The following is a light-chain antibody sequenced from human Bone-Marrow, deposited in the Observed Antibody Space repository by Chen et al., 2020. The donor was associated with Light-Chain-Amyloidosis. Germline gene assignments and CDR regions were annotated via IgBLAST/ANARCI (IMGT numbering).Light chain of an antibody. Sequence: SYVLTQPSSVSVAPGQTATIACGGNNIGSTSVHWYQQTPGQAPLLVVYDDSDRPSGIPERVSGSNSGNTATLTISRVGAGDEADYYCQVWDRSSDRPVFGGGTKLAV. V-gene: IGLV3-21*02. J-gene: IGLJ3*02. CDR3: QVWDRSSDRPV. CDR1: NIGSTS. CDR2: DDS.